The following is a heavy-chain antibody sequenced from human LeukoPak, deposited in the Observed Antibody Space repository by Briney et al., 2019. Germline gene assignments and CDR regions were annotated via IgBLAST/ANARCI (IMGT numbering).Heavy chain of an antibody. Sequence: GESLKISCKASGCSFTSYWIGWVRQMPGKGLECMGIIHPGNSEIRYSPSFQGQVTISADKSISTAYLQWSGLKASDTAMYYCARRLGATQPYFDFWGQGALVTVSS. CDR2: IHPGNSEI. CDR1: GCSFTSYW. CDR3: ARRLGATQPYFDF. J-gene: IGHJ4*02. V-gene: IGHV5-51*01. D-gene: IGHD1-26*01.